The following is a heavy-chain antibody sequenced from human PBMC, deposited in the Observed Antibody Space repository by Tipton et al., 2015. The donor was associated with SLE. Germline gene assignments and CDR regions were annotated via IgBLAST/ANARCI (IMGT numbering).Heavy chain of an antibody. V-gene: IGHV3-23*01. CDR3: AKDQDGLGLVSDY. CDR1: GGSISSYY. CDR2: ISGSGGST. Sequence: LSLTCTVSGGSISSYYWSWVRQAPGKGLEWVSAISGSGGSTYYADSVKGRFTISRDNSKNTLYLQMNSLRAEDTAVYYCAKDQDGLGLVSDYWGQGTLVTVSS. J-gene: IGHJ4*02. D-gene: IGHD3-16*01.